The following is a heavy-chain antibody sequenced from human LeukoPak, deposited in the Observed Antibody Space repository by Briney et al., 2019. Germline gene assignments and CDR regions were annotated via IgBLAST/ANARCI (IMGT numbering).Heavy chain of an antibody. CDR3: ARGADLIVVVPAVMALGDV. CDR1: GFTFSSYA. CDR2: ISYDGSNK. J-gene: IGHJ6*02. V-gene: IGHV3-30-3*01. D-gene: IGHD2-2*01. Sequence: GGSLRLSCAASGFTFSSYAMHWVRQAPGKGLEWVAVISYDGSNKYYADSVKGRFTISRDNSKNTLYLQMNSLRAEDTAVYYCARGADLIVVVPAVMALGDVWGQGTTVTVSS.